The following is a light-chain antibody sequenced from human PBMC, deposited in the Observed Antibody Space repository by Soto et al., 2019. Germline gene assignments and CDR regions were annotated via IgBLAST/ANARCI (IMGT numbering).Light chain of an antibody. J-gene: IGKJ1*01. CDR2: AAS. V-gene: IGKV1-39*01. Sequence: DIQMTQSPSSLSASVGDRVTITCRTSQSISTYLNWYQQKPGKAPKLLISAASTLQSGVPSRFSGSGSETDFTLTISSLQPEDFATYYCQQTYSTPWTFGQGTKVEIK. CDR3: QQTYSTPWT. CDR1: QSISTY.